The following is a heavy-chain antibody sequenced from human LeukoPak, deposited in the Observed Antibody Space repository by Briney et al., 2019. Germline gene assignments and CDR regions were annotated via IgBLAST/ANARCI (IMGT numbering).Heavy chain of an antibody. Sequence: ASVTVSCTASGYTFTSYGISWVRQAPGQGLEWMGWISAYNGNTNYAQKLQRRVTMTTDTSTSTAYMELRSLRSDDTAVYYCARVSSSGWPRGWGRGALVTVPS. CDR1: GYTFTSYG. CDR3: ARVSSSGWPRG. D-gene: IGHD6-19*01. CDR2: ISAYNGNT. J-gene: IGHJ4*02. V-gene: IGHV1-18*01.